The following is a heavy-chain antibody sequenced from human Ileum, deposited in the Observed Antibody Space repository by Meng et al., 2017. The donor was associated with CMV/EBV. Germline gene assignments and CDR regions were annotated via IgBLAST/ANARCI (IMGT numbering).Heavy chain of an antibody. CDR3: ARDPHFGALDY. D-gene: IGHD3-10*01. CDR1: GFTFSSYG. Sequence: GESLKISCAASGFTFSSYGIHWVRQAPGKGLEWVANIKHDGSEKAYVGSVKGRFTISRDNTKNSLYLQMNSLRAEDTAVYYCARDPHFGALDYWGQGTLVTVSS. CDR2: IKHDGSEK. J-gene: IGHJ4*02. V-gene: IGHV3-7*01.